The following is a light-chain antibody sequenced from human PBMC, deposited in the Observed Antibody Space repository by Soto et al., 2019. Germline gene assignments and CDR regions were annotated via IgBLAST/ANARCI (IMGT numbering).Light chain of an antibody. CDR3: QQYGSSPLLT. Sequence: EIVLTQSPGTLSLSPGERATHSCRASHSVRSSYLAWYQQKPGQAPRLLIYGASSRATGIPDRFSGSGSGTDFTLTISRLEPEDFAVYYCQQYGSSPLLTFGGGTKVEIK. CDR1: HSVRSSY. V-gene: IGKV3-20*01. J-gene: IGKJ4*01. CDR2: GAS.